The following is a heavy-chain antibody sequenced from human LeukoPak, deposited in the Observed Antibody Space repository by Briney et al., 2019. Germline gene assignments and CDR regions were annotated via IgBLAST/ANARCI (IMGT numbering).Heavy chain of an antibody. V-gene: IGHV5-51*01. CDR3: ARRDSGSYLKYFDY. CDR2: IYPGDSDT. CDR1: GYSFTNYW. D-gene: IGHD1-26*01. Sequence: RGESLKISCKGSGYSFTNYWIGWVRQMPGKGLEWMGIIYPGDSDTSYSPSFQGHATIPAAKSITTAYLQWSSLKASDTAMYYCARRDSGSYLKYFDYWGHGTLVTVSS. J-gene: IGHJ4*01.